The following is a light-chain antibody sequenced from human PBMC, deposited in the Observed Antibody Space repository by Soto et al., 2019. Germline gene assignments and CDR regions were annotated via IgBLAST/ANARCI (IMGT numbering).Light chain of an antibody. Sequence: DIQTTQSPSTLSASVGDRVTITCRVSQRISSWLAWYQQKPGKAPKILIYKASSLESGVPSRFSGSGCAGELTLTISSLETDDFAADYCEEYNSYPWAIGQGTKVEI. J-gene: IGKJ1*01. CDR3: EEYNSYPWA. V-gene: IGKV1-5*03. CDR2: KAS. CDR1: QRISSW.